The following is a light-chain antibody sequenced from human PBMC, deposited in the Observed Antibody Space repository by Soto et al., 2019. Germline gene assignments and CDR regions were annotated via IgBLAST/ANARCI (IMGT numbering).Light chain of an antibody. CDR1: SGDIGNFNL. CDR2: DVN. V-gene: IGLV2-23*02. J-gene: IGLJ3*02. Sequence: QSALTQPASVSGSPGQSITVSCTGSSGDIGNFNLVSWYQQYPGKAPKLILYDVNKRPLRVSDRFSGSKSGNTASLTISGLEDEDEDYYHCCSYAGSRWMFGGGTKLTVL. CDR3: CSYAGSRWM.